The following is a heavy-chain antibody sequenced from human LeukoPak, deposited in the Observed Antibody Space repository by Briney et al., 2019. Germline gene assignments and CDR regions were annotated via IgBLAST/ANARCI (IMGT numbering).Heavy chain of an antibody. CDR2: IKPSGGST. CDR1: GYTFTSYY. J-gene: IGHJ4*02. V-gene: IGHV1-46*01. Sequence: ASVKVSCKASGYTFTSYYMHWVRQAPGQGLEWMGIIKPSGGSTSYAQKFQGRVTMTRDTSISTAYMELSRLRSDDTAVYYCAREYSSSWYGCFDYWGQGTLVTVSS. CDR3: AREYSSSWYGCFDY. D-gene: IGHD6-13*01.